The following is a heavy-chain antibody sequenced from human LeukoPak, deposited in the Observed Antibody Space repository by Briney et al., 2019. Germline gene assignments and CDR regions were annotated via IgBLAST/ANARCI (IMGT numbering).Heavy chain of an antibody. CDR3: ARDPDDYVWGSPHY. CDR1: GFTFSDYY. J-gene: IGHJ4*02. D-gene: IGHD3-16*01. CDR2: ISSSGSTI. Sequence: GGSLRLSCAASGFTFSDYYVSWIRQAPGKGLEWVSYISSSGSTIYYADSVKGRFTISRDNAKNSLYLQMNSLRAEDTAVYYCARDPDDYVWGSPHYWGQGTLVTVSS. V-gene: IGHV3-11*01.